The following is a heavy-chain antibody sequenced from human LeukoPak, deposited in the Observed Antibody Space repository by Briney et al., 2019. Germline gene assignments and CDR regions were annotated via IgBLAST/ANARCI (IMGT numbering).Heavy chain of an antibody. CDR1: GGTFSSYA. CDR2: IIPILGIA. Sequence: ASVKVSCKASGGTFSSYAISWVRQAPGQGLEWMGRIIPILGIANYAQKFQGRVTITADKSTSTAYMELSSLRSEDTAVYYCARLYCSSTSCYGYGAFDIWGQGTMVSVSS. V-gene: IGHV1-69*04. CDR3: ARLYCSSTSCYGYGAFDI. J-gene: IGHJ3*02. D-gene: IGHD2-2*01.